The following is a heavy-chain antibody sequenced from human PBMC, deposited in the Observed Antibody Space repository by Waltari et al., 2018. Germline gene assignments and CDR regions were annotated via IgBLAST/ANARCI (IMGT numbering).Heavy chain of an antibody. Sequence: QVQLQQWGAGLLKPSETLSLTCAVYGGSFSGYYRSWVRTPPGKGLEWIGEINHSGSTNYNPSLKSRVTISVDTSKNQFSLKLSSVTAADTAVYYCARGLGSSFSRDWGQGTLVTVSS. CDR2: INHSGST. J-gene: IGHJ4*02. D-gene: IGHD6-6*01. CDR1: GGSFSGYY. CDR3: ARGLGSSFSRD. V-gene: IGHV4-34*01.